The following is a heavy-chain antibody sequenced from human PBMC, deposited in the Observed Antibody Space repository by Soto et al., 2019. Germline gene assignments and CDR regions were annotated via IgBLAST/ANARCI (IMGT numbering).Heavy chain of an antibody. CDR3: AKDWLAVRGEPPTD. D-gene: IGHD3-10*01. Sequence: EVQLLESGGGLVQPGGSLRLSCAASGFTFSSYAMSWVRQAPGKGLEWVSAISGSGGSTYYADSVKGRFTISRDNSKNSLSLQMNSLRADDTAVYYCAKDWLAVRGEPPTDWGQGTLVTVSS. CDR2: ISGSGGST. CDR1: GFTFSSYA. V-gene: IGHV3-23*01. J-gene: IGHJ4*02.